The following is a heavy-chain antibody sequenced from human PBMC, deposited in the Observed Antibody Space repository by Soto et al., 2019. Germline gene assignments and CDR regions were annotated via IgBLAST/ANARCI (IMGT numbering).Heavy chain of an antibody. D-gene: IGHD5-18*01. J-gene: IGHJ4*02. V-gene: IGHV3-23*01. CDR1: GFTFSSYA. CDR3: AKDGPEVQLWALGY. CDR2: ISGSGGST. Sequence: EVQLLESGGGLVQPGGSLRLSCAASGFTFSSYAMSWVRQAPGQGLEWVSAISGSGGSTYYADSVKGRFTISRDNSKNTLYLQVNSLRAEDTAVYYCAKDGPEVQLWALGYWGQGTLVTVSS.